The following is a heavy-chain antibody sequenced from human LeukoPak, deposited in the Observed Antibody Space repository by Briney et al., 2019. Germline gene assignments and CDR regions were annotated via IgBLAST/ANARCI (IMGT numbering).Heavy chain of an antibody. CDR2: IIPILGIA. D-gene: IGHD6-13*01. Sequence: SVKVSCKASGGTFSSYAISWVRQAPGQGLEWMGRIIPILGIANYAQKFQGRVTITADKSTSTAYMELSSLRAEDTALYYCAKIAAAGAFDYWGQGTLVTVSS. CDR1: GGTFSSYA. V-gene: IGHV1-69*04. CDR3: AKIAAAGAFDY. J-gene: IGHJ4*02.